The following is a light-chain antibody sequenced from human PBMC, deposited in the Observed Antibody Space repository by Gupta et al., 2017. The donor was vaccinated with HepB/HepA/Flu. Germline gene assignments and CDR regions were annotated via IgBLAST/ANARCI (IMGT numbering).Light chain of an antibody. CDR3: QESYSTPFT. J-gene: IGKJ3*01. Sequence: DIQMTQSPSSLSASVGDRVTITCRTGQAINKFVNWYQQKPGKAPNLLISDASTLQSGVPSRFSGSGSGTNFTLTISSLQPGDFATYYCQESYSTPFTFGPGSKVDIK. CDR2: DAS. V-gene: IGKV1-39*01. CDR1: QAINKF.